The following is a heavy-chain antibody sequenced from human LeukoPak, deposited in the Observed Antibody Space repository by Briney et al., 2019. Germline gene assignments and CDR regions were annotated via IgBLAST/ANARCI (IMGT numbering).Heavy chain of an antibody. Sequence: GFSVKVSCKASGGTFSSYAISWVRQAPGQGLEWMGRIIPIFGIANYAQKFQGRVTITADKSTSTAYMELSSLRSEDTAVYYCARDDYGRRENAFDIWGQGTMVTVSS. V-gene: IGHV1-69*04. CDR3: ARDDYGRRENAFDI. D-gene: IGHD4-17*01. CDR1: GGTFSSYA. J-gene: IGHJ3*02. CDR2: IIPIFGIA.